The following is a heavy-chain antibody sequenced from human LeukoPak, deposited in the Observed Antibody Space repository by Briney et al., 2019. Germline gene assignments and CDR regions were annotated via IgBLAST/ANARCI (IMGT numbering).Heavy chain of an antibody. V-gene: IGHV3-74*01. CDR3: ARVGDYVCKD. J-gene: IGHJ4*02. CDR2: INSDGSIT. CDR1: GFTFSSYW. Sequence: GGSLRLSCAASGFTFSSYWMHWVRQAPGKGLVWVSRINSDGSITNYADSVKGRFTISRDNSKNTLYMQMNSLRAEDTAVYYCARVGDYVCKDWGQGTLVTVSS. D-gene: IGHD3-16*01.